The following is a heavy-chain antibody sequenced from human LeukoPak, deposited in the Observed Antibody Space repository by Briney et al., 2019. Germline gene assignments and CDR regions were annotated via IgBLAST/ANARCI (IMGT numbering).Heavy chain of an antibody. J-gene: IGHJ4*02. CDR2: ISAYNGNT. CDR1: GYTFTSYG. CDR3: GTTSTAMVPYFDY. D-gene: IGHD5-18*01. Sequence: GASVKVSCKASGYTFTSYGISWVRQAPGQGLEWMGWISAYNGNTNYAQKLQGRVTMTTDTSTTTAYMELRSLRSDDTAVYYCGTTSTAMVPYFDYWGQGTLVTVSS. V-gene: IGHV1-18*01.